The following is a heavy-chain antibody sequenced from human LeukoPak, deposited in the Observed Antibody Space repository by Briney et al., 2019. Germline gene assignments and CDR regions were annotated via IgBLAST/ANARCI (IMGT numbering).Heavy chain of an antibody. V-gene: IGHV1-2*06. D-gene: IGHD3-22*01. J-gene: IGHJ3*02. CDR1: GYTFTSYG. Sequence: GASVKVSCKASGYTFTSYGISWVRQAPGQGLEWMGRINPNSGGTNYAQKFQGRVTMTRDTSISTAYMELSRLRSDDTAVYYCARSIGDYYDSSGYYYSAFDIWGQGTMVTVSS. CDR2: INPNSGGT. CDR3: ARSIGDYYDSSGYYYSAFDI.